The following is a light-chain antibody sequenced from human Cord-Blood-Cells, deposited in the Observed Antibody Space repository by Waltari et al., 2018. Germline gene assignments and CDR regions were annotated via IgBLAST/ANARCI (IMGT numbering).Light chain of an antibody. CDR3: SSYTSSSTLV. Sequence: QSALTQPASVSGSPWQSVTSSCTGTSSAVGGYNYVSRYQQHPGKAPKLMIYDDSNRPSGVPNRFAGSKSGNTASLTISGLQAEDEADYYCSSYTSSSTLVFGGGTKLTVL. CDR1: SSAVGGYNY. V-gene: IGLV2-14*01. J-gene: IGLJ3*02. CDR2: DDS.